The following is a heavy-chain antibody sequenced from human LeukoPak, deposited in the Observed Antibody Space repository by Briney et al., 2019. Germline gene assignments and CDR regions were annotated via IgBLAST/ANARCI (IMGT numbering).Heavy chain of an antibody. V-gene: IGHV3-23*01. J-gene: IGHJ4*02. CDR2: TSSGGELT. Sequence: PGGSLRLSCAASGFTFSIYAMSWVRQGTGKGLEWVSYTSSGGELTFYADSVKGRFTISRDNSKNTLYLQMNSLRAEDTAVYYCAKDRPNYYHDNGHYYRRGGDCWGQGTLVTVSS. CDR3: AKDRPNYYHDNGHYYRRGGDC. CDR1: GFTFSIYA. D-gene: IGHD3-22*01.